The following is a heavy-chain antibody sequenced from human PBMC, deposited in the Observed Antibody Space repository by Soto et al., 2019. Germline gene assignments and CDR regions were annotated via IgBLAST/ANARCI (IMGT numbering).Heavy chain of an antibody. CDR2: IGTSGDT. CDR1: GFTFSSYD. V-gene: IGHV3-13*01. CDR3: GGERDVAFAV. J-gene: IGHJ3*01. D-gene: IGHD1-1*01. Sequence: EVQLVESGGGFVQPGGSLRLSCAASGFTFSSYDLHWVRQTTGKGLEWVSTIGTSGDTYYPGSAKGRFIISRENAKKSFYLQMTSLSGGRTARYYFGGERDVAFAVWSQGTMVTVSS.